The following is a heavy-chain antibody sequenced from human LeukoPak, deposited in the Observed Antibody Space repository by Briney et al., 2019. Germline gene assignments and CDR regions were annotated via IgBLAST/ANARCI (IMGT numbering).Heavy chain of an antibody. V-gene: IGHV3-48*03. D-gene: IGHD1-14*01. CDR1: GFTFSSYE. CDR3: ARDSGWDHYFDY. Sequence: PGGSLRLSCAASGFTFSSYEMNWVRQAPGKGLEWVSYISSSGSTIYYADSVKGRFTISRDNAKNSLYPQTNSLRAEDTAVYYCARDSGWDHYFDYWGQGTLVTVSS. J-gene: IGHJ4*02. CDR2: ISSSGSTI.